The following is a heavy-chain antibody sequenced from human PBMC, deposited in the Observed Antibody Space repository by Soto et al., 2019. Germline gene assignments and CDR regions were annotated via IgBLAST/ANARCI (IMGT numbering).Heavy chain of an antibody. CDR3: ARGRASRPLIVATVTTDSDDY. J-gene: IGHJ4*02. Sequence: PSETLSLTCAVYGGSFSGYYWSWIRQPPGKGLEWIGEINHSGSTNYNPSLKSRVTISVDTSKNQFSLKLSSVTAADTAVYYCARGRASRPLIVATVTTDSDDYWGQGTLVTVSS. CDR1: GGSFSGYY. D-gene: IGHD4-17*01. CDR2: INHSGST. V-gene: IGHV4-34*01.